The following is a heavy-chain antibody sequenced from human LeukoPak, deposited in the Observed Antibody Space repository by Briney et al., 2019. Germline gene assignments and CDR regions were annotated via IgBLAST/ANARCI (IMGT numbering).Heavy chain of an antibody. J-gene: IGHJ4*02. Sequence: ASVKVSCKASGYTFTSYAMNWVRQAPGQGLEWMGWINTNTGNPTYAQGFTGRFVFSLDTSVSTAYLQISRLRAEDTAVYYCARGNAGYSSSWYSAAYSELWGQGTLVTVSS. D-gene: IGHD6-13*01. CDR3: ARGNAGYSSSWYSAAYSEL. CDR2: INTNTGNP. CDR1: GYTFTSYA. V-gene: IGHV7-4-1*02.